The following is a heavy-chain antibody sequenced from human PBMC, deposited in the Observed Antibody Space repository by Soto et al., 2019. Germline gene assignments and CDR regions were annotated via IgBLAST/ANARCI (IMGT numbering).Heavy chain of an antibody. CDR3: ARENLGYCSSTSCK. D-gene: IGHD2-2*01. Sequence: ESGGGLVQPGGSLRLSCAASGFTFSSYEMNWVRQAPGKGLEWVSYISSSGSTIYYADSVKGRFTISRDNAKNSLYLQMNSLRAEDTAVYYCARENLGYCSSTSCKWGQGTLVTVSS. CDR2: ISSSGSTI. CDR1: GFTFSSYE. V-gene: IGHV3-48*03. J-gene: IGHJ4*02.